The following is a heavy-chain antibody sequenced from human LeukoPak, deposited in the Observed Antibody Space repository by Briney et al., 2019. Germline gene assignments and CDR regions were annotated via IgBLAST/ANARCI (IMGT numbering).Heavy chain of an antibody. CDR3: ARDYYDSSGFFALPSRTSYAFDI. D-gene: IGHD3-22*01. J-gene: IGHJ3*02. Sequence: ASVKVSCKASGYTFTSYYMHWVRQAPGQGLEWMGIINPSGGSTSYAQKFQGRVTMTRDTSTSTVYMELRSLRSEDTAVYYCARDYYDSSGFFALPSRTSYAFDIWGQGTMVTVSS. CDR1: GYTFTSYY. CDR2: INPSGGST. V-gene: IGHV1-46*01.